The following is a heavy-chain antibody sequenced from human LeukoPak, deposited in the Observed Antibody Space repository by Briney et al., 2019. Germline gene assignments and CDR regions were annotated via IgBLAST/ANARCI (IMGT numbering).Heavy chain of an antibody. D-gene: IGHD5-24*01. CDR1: GGSISSCSYY. CDR2: GCDGGRT. CDR3: ARHFPEMRRDEQPFDY. Sequence: SETLSLTCSVSGGSISSCSYYWSWIRQPPGKGLEWIGSGCDGGRTYYNPSLKSRVTISVDTSKNQFSLRLSSVTAADTAIYYCARHFPEMRRDEQPFDYWGQGTLVTVSS. V-gene: IGHV4-39*01. J-gene: IGHJ4*02.